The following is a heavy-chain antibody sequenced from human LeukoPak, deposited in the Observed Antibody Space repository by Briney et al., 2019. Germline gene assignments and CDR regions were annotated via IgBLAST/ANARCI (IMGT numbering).Heavy chain of an antibody. Sequence: SETLSLTCAVYGGSFSGYYWSWIRQPPGKGLEWIGEINHSGSTNYNPSLKSRVTISIDTSKNQVSLKLSSVTAADTAVYYCAXXXXPXYXDSSGYQFDYWGQGTLVTVSS. CDR2: INHSGST. CDR1: GGSFSGYY. D-gene: IGHD3-22*01. V-gene: IGHV4-34*01. CDR3: AXXXXPXYXDSSGYQFDY. J-gene: IGHJ4*02.